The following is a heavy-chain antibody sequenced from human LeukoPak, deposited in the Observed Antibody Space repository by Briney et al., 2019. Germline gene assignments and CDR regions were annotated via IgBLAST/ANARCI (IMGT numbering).Heavy chain of an antibody. Sequence: ASVKVSCKASGYTFTSYGISRVRQAPGQGLEWMGWISAYNGNTNYAQKLQGRVTMTTDTSTSTAYMELRSLRSDDTAVYYCARDPTIFGVVKISTNWFDPWGQGTLVTVSS. CDR2: ISAYNGNT. V-gene: IGHV1-18*01. CDR1: GYTFTSYG. D-gene: IGHD3-3*01. CDR3: ARDPTIFGVVKISTNWFDP. J-gene: IGHJ5*02.